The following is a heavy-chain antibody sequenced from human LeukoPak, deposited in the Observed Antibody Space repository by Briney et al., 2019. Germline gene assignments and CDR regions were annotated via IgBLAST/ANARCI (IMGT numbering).Heavy chain of an antibody. V-gene: IGHV4-34*01. Sequence: SETLSLTCAVYGGSFSGYYWSWIRQPPGKGLEWIGEINHSGSTNYNSSLESRVSISVDTSKNQFSLKLSSVTAADTAVYYCARSYGDYLNWFDPWGQGTLVTVSS. CDR2: INHSGST. CDR3: ARSYGDYLNWFDP. CDR1: GGSFSGYY. J-gene: IGHJ5*02. D-gene: IGHD4-17*01.